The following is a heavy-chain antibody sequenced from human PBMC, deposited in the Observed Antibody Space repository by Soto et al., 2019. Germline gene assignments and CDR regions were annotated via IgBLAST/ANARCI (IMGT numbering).Heavy chain of an antibody. Sequence: QVQLVQSGAEVQKPGSSVKVSCKASGGTFSSYAISWVRQAPGQGLDWMGGIIPISGTANYAKKFQGRVTITADESTSTAYMELSSLRSEDTAVYYCARSQGSSTSLEIYYYYYYGMDVWGQGTTVTVSS. D-gene: IGHD2-2*01. CDR1: GGTFSSYA. J-gene: IGHJ6*02. CDR3: ARSQGSSTSLEIYYYYYYGMDV. CDR2: IIPISGTA. V-gene: IGHV1-69*01.